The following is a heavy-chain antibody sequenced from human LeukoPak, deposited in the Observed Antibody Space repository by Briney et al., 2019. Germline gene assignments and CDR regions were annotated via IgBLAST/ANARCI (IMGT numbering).Heavy chain of an antibody. CDR2: IYYSGST. CDR1: GGSFSGYY. V-gene: IGHV4-59*08. Sequence: SETLSLTCAVYGGSFSGYYWSWIRQPPGKGLEWIGYIYYSGSTNYNPSLKSRVTISVDTSKNQFSLKLSSVTAADTAVYYCARLPLGQWLLIDYWGQGTLVTVSS. D-gene: IGHD6-19*01. CDR3: ARLPLGQWLLIDY. J-gene: IGHJ4*02.